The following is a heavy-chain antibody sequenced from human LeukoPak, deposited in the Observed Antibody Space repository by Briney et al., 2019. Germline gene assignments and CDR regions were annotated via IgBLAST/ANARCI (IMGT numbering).Heavy chain of an antibody. V-gene: IGHV1-24*01. J-gene: IGHJ6*02. CDR1: GYTLTELS. CDR2: FDPEDGET. Sequence: GASVKVSCKVSGYTLTELSMHWVRQAPGKGLEWMGGFDPEDGETIYAQKFQGRVTMTEDTSTDTAYMELSSLRSEDMAVYYCVRNTIFGFGMDVWGQGTTVTVSS. D-gene: IGHD3-3*01. CDR3: VRNTIFGFGMDV.